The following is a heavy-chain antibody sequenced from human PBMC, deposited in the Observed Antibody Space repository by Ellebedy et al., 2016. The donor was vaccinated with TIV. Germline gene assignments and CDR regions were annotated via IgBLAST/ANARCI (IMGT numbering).Heavy chain of an antibody. Sequence: GESLKISCAASGFTFSSYWMHWVRQAPGKGLVWVSRINSDESSTRYADSVKGRFTISRDNAKNTLYLQMNSLRAEDTAVYYCARQKDLYGAFDIWGQGKMVTVSS. CDR2: INSDESST. D-gene: IGHD2-2*02. V-gene: IGHV3-74*01. J-gene: IGHJ3*02. CDR1: GFTFSSYW. CDR3: ARQKDLYGAFDI.